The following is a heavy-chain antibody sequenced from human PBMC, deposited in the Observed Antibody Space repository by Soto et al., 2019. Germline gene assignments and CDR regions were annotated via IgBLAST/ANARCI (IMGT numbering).Heavy chain of an antibody. V-gene: IGHV1-24*01. J-gene: IGHJ4*02. CDR3: ATEPPIVGAHPI. Sequence: ASVKVSCKVSGYTLTELSMHWVRQAPGKGLEWMGGFDPEDGETIYAQKFQGRVTMTEDTSTDTAYMELSSLRSEDTAVYYCATEPPIVGAHPIWGQGTLVTVSS. CDR2: FDPEDGET. CDR1: GYTLTELS. D-gene: IGHD1-26*01.